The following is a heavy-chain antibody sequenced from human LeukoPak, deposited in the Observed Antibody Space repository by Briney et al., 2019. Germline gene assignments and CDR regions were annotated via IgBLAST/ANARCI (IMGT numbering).Heavy chain of an antibody. Sequence: GRSLRLSCAASGFTFSSYGMHWVRQAPGKGLEWVAVIWYDGSNKYYADSVKGRFTIPRDNSKNTLYLQMNSLRAEDTAVYYCAKAEAAAGPTDYWGQGTLVTVSS. J-gene: IGHJ4*02. CDR3: AKAEAAAGPTDY. D-gene: IGHD6-13*01. CDR1: GFTFSSYG. CDR2: IWYDGSNK. V-gene: IGHV3-33*06.